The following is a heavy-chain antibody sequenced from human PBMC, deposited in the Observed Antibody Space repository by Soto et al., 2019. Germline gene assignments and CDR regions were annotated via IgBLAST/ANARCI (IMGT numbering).Heavy chain of an antibody. CDR3: ARHSEKYNWFDP. V-gene: IGHV4-39*01. Sequence: PSETLSLTCTVSGGSISSSSYYWGWIRQPPGKGLEWIGSIYYSGSTYYNPSLKSRVTISVDTSKNQFSLKLSSVTAADTAVYYCARHSEKYNWFDPWGQGTLVTVSS. CDR1: GGSISSSSYY. J-gene: IGHJ5*02. CDR2: IYYSGST.